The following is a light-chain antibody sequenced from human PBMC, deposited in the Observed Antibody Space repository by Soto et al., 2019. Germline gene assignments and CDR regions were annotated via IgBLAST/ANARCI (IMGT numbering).Light chain of an antibody. CDR3: QQRSNWPPFT. J-gene: IGKJ5*01. V-gene: IGKV1-5*01. CDR2: DAS. Sequence: DIQMTQSPSTLSASVGDRLTITCQASQSISSWVAWYQQKPGKPPKLLIYDASSLESGVPSRFSGSGSGTDFTLTISSLEPEDFAVYYCQQRSNWPPFTFGQGTRLEI. CDR1: QSISSW.